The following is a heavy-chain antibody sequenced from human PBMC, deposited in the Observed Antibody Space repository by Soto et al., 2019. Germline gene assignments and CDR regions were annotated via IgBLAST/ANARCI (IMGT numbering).Heavy chain of an antibody. J-gene: IGHJ4*02. Sequence: PSETLSLTCAVSGDSISSGGFSWSWIRQPPGKGLEWIGYIYHSGTSFYNPSLKSRVTISVDASKNQFSLKLSSVTAADTAVYYCARMATIGSLYFDYWGQGTLVTVSS. CDR2: IYHSGTS. D-gene: IGHD5-12*01. CDR3: ARMATIGSLYFDY. V-gene: IGHV4-61*08. CDR1: GDSISSGGFS.